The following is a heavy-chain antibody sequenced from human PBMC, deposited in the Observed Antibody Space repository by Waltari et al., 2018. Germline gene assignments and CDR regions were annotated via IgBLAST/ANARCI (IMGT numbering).Heavy chain of an antibody. J-gene: IGHJ4*02. CDR1: GISFSSFW. CDR3: ARERRGQSGWYYFDF. CDR2: RKQDGSEE. D-gene: IGHD6-19*01. V-gene: IGHV3-7*01. Sequence: EVQLVESGGGLVQPGGSLRLSCAASGISFSSFWMTWVRQAPGKGLEWVANRKQDGSEEYYVDSVKGRFTISKDNAKNSLYLQMNSLRDEDTAVYFCARERRGQSGWYYFDFWGQGSLVTVSS.